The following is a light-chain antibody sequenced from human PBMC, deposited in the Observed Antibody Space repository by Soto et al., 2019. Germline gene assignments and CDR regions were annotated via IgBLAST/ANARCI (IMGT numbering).Light chain of an antibody. J-gene: IGKJ1*01. CDR3: QQYGSTPRT. CDR1: QSVSSSY. Sequence: EIVFTQSPGILSLSPWERATLSCRASQSVSSSYLAWYQQKPGQAPKLLIYGASSRASGIPERFRSSGAGTEFTLTISRLEPEDFAVYYCQQYGSTPRTFGQGTKVDIK. V-gene: IGKV3-20*01. CDR2: GAS.